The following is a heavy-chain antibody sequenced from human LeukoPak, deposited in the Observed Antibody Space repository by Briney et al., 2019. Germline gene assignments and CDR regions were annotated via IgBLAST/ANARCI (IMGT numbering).Heavy chain of an antibody. Sequence: PGGSLRLSCAASGFTFSSYAMSWVRQAPGKGLKWVSSISGSGGNTYYADSVKGRFTISRDNSKNTLYMQMNSLRAEDTAVYYCAKLVTHFDYWGQGTPVTVSS. CDR2: ISGSGGNT. V-gene: IGHV3-23*01. CDR1: GFTFSSYA. D-gene: IGHD4-23*01. CDR3: AKLVTHFDY. J-gene: IGHJ4*02.